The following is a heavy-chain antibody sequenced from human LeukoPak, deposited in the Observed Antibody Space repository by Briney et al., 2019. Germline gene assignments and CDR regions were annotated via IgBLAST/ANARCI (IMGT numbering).Heavy chain of an antibody. J-gene: IGHJ4*02. V-gene: IGHV1-2*02. CDR3: ARGIYFDWLSPFDY. CDR1: GYTFTGYY. CDR2: INPNSGGT. Sequence: ASVKVSCTASGYTFTGYYMHWVRQAPGQGLEWMGWINPNSGGTNYAQKFQGRVTMTRDTSISTAYMELSRPRSDDTAVYYCARGIYFDWLSPFDYWGQGTLVTVSS. D-gene: IGHD3-9*01.